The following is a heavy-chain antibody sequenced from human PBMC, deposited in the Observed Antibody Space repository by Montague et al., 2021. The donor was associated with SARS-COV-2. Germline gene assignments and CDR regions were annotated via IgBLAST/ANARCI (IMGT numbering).Heavy chain of an antibody. J-gene: IGHJ4*02. CDR2: ISDSGGST. CDR1: GFTFSSYA. V-gene: IGHV3-23*01. D-gene: IGHD3-22*01. Sequence: SLRLSCAASGFTFSSYAMSWVRQAPGKGLEWVSGISDSGGSTYYADSVKGRFTISSDNSKNTLYLQMNSLIAEDTAVYYCSKGGERITMIVVVITLADFDYWGQGTLVTVSS. CDR3: SKGGERITMIVVVITLADFDY.